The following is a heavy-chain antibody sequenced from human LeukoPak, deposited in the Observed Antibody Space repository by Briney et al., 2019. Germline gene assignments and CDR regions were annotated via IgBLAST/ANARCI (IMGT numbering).Heavy chain of an antibody. CDR3: AKRLGDPRAFDY. J-gene: IGHJ4*02. D-gene: IGHD2-21*02. CDR2: ISGTSGTI. V-gene: IGHV3-23*01. CDR1: GFTFSNHA. Sequence: SGGSLRLSCAASGFTFSNHAMSWVRQAPGKGLEWVSGISGTSGTINYAAPVKGRFTISRDNSKNTLYLQMNSLRVDDMAVYYCAKRLGDPRAFDYWGQGTLVTVSS.